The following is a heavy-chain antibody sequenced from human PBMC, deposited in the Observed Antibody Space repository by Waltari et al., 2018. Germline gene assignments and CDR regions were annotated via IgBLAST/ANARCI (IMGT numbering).Heavy chain of an antibody. D-gene: IGHD3-10*01. J-gene: IGHJ4*02. CDR3: VKDFGGPYDY. Sequence: EVQLEESGGGLVQPGGSLRLSCAASTFTVSSYWMHWVRQAPGKGLVWGSRMDPDVRTINYAESVRGRFNISRDSAGKAFYLQMNSLRADDTAIYYCVKDFGGPYDYWGQGILVTVSS. V-gene: IGHV3-74*01. CDR2: MDPDVRTI. CDR1: TFTVSSYW.